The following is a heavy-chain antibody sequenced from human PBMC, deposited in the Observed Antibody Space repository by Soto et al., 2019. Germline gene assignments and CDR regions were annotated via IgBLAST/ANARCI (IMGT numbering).Heavy chain of an antibody. CDR2: INIDGSTT. CDR3: ARVRNGDWYFDN. V-gene: IGHV3-74*01. J-gene: IGHJ4*02. Sequence: VQLVESGGGLVQPGGSLRLSCAASGFTFSTYWMHWVRQAPGKGLVWVSRINIDGSTTSYADSVKGRFTISRDNAKNTLYLQMNSLRDEDTAVYYCARVRNGDWYFDNWGQGTLVTISS. D-gene: IGHD4-17*01. CDR1: GFTFSTYW.